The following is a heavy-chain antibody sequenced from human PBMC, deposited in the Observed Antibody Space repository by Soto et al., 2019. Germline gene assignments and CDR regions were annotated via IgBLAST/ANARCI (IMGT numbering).Heavy chain of an antibody. J-gene: IGHJ4*02. Sequence: EVQLVESGGGLVQPGRSLRLSCTASGFTFGDYAMSWFRQAPGKGLEWVGFIRSKAYGGTTEYAASVKGRFTISRDDSNSIAYLQMNSLKTEDTAVYYCTSVWFGELSFGYWGQGTLVTVSS. V-gene: IGHV3-49*03. D-gene: IGHD3-10*01. CDR1: GFTFGDYA. CDR3: TSVWFGELSFGY. CDR2: IRSKAYGGTT.